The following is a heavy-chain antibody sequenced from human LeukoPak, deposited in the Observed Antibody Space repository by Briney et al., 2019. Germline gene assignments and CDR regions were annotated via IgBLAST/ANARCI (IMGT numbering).Heavy chain of an antibody. V-gene: IGHV3-38-3*01. CDR3: ARDPYSGNYGNDYYYYMDV. D-gene: IGHD1-26*01. CDR1: GFTVSSNE. Sequence: GGSLRLSCAASGFTVSSNEMSWVRQAPGKGLEWVSSISGGSTYYADSRKGRFTISRDNAKNSLYLQMNSLSPDDTAVYFCARDPYSGNYGNDYYYYMDVWGKGTTVTISS. CDR2: ISGGST. J-gene: IGHJ6*03.